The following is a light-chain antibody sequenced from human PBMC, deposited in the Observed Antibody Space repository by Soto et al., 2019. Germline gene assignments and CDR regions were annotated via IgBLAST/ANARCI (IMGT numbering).Light chain of an antibody. CDR2: KAS. J-gene: IGKJ1*01. Sequence: DIQMTQSPSTLSASVGDRVTKNCRASQSISSWLAWYQQKPGQAPKLLIYKASTLQSGVPSRFSGSGSGTEFTLAISSLQPDDSATYYCQQYNDNWTFGQGTKVDIK. CDR3: QQYNDNWT. CDR1: QSISSW. V-gene: IGKV1-5*03.